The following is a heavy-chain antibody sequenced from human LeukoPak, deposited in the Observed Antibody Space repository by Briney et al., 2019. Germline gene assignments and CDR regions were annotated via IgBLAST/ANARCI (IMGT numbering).Heavy chain of an antibody. D-gene: IGHD2-2*01. J-gene: IGHJ3*02. Sequence: ASVKVSCKASGYTFTGYYMHWVRQAPGQGLEWMGWINPNSGGTNYAQKFQGWVTMTRDTSISTAYMELTRLRSDDTAVYYCASARRYCSSTSCYGDDSFDIWGQGTMVTVSS. CDR1: GYTFTGYY. CDR2: INPNSGGT. CDR3: ASARRYCSSTSCYGDDSFDI. V-gene: IGHV1-2*04.